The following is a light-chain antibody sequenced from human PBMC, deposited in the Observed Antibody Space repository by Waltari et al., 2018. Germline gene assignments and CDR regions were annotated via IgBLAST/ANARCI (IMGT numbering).Light chain of an antibody. Sequence: DIQMTQSPSTLSASVGDRVTITCRASQSITNWLAWYQQKPGKAPKLLIYEASNLESGVPSWFSGSGSGKEIPLTSSSLHPDVVATYCWQQYDNYGTFGQGTKVEIK. CDR1: QSITNW. J-gene: IGKJ1*01. CDR2: EAS. V-gene: IGKV1-5*03. CDR3: QQYDNYGT.